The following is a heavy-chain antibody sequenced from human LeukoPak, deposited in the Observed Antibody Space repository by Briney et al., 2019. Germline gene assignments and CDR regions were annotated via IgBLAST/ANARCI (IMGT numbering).Heavy chain of an antibody. CDR3: ARVGDYYYYGMDV. V-gene: IGHV4-59*01. J-gene: IGHJ6*02. CDR1: GGSISSYY. CDR2: IYYSGST. Sequence: SETLSLTCTVSGGSISSYYWSWIRQPPGKGLEWIGYIYYSGSTNYNPSLKSRVTISVDTSKNQFSLKLSSVTAADTAVYYCARVGDYYYYGMDVWGQGTTVTVSS. D-gene: IGHD4-17*01.